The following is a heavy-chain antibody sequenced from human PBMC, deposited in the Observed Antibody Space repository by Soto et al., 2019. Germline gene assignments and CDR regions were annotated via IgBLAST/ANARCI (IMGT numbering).Heavy chain of an antibody. J-gene: IGHJ4*02. D-gene: IGHD3-10*01. V-gene: IGHV4-31*03. Sequence: LSLTCTVSGGSISSGSSYWSWIRQHPGKGLEWIGYIYYSGSTYYNPSLKSRVTISVDTSKNQFSLKLSSVTAADTAVYYCARGTYYYPSGSHYFFDCWGPGTPVTVSS. CDR3: ARGTYYYPSGSHYFFDC. CDR2: IYYSGST. CDR1: GGSISSGSSY.